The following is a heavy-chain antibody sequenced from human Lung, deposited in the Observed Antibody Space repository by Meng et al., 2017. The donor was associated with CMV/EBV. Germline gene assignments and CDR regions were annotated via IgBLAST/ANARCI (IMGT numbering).Heavy chain of an antibody. CDR3: ARDRTGDCSSTSCYNYYYYYGMDV. CDR1: GYTFTSYD. Sequence: AXVXVSXXASGYTFTSYDINWVRQATGQGLEWMGWMNPNSGNTGYAQKFQGRVTITTDESTSTAYMELSSLRSENTAVYYCARDRTGDCSSTSCYNYYYYYGMDVWGQGTXVTVSS. J-gene: IGHJ6*02. D-gene: IGHD2-2*02. CDR2: MNPNSGNT. V-gene: IGHV1-8*03.